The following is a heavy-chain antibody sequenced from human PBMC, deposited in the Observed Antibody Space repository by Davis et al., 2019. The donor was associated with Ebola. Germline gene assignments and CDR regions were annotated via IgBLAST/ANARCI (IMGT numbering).Heavy chain of an antibody. CDR3: ARLGYCSGGSCTNWFEP. D-gene: IGHD2-15*01. V-gene: IGHV5-51*01. CDR2: IYPGDSDT. J-gene: IGHJ5*02. Sequence: PGGSLRLSCKGSGYSFTSYWIAWVRQMPGKGLEWMGIIYPGDSDTKYSLSFQGQVTISADKSISTAYLQWSSLKASDTAMFYCARLGYCSGGSCTNWFEPWGQGTLVTVSS. CDR1: GYSFTSYW.